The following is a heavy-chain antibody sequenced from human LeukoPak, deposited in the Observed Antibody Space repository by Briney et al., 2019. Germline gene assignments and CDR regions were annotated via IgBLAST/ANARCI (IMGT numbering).Heavy chain of an antibody. J-gene: IGHJ4*02. CDR3: ARALWFGELAFDY. V-gene: IGHV3-7*04. Sequence: PGGSLRLPCAASGFPFSSYWMSGVAQAPGKGLEGWANINQDGSEIYYVDSVKGRFTISRDNAKNSLYLQMNSLRAEDTAVYYCARALWFGELAFDYWGQGTLVTVSS. D-gene: IGHD3-10*01. CDR1: GFPFSSYW. CDR2: INQDGSEI.